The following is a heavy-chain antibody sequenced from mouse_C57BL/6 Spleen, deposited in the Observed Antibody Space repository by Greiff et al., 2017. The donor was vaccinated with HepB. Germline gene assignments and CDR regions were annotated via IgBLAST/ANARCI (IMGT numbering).Heavy chain of an antibody. Sequence: VQRVESGAELVRPGTSVKMSCKASGYTFTNYWIGWAKQRPGHGLEWIGDIYPGGGYTNYNEKFKGKATLTADKSSSTAYMQFSSLTSEDSAIYYCARKGYDYDDAMDYWGQGTSVTVSS. CDR3: ARKGYDYDDAMDY. J-gene: IGHJ4*01. V-gene: IGHV1-63*01. CDR2: IYPGGGYT. D-gene: IGHD2-4*01. CDR1: GYTFTNYW.